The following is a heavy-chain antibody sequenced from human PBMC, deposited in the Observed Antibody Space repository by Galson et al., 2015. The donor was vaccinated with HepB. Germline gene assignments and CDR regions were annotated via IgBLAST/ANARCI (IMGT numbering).Heavy chain of an antibody. CDR1: GFTFSSYG. V-gene: IGHV3-33*08. Sequence: SLRLSCAASGFTFSSYGMHWVRQAPGKGLEWVAVIWYDGSNKYYADSVKGRFTISRDNSKNTLYLQMNSLRAEDTAVYYCARDLRSGWYLYYFDYWGQGTLVTVSS. CDR2: IWYDGSNK. CDR3: ARDLRSGWYLYYFDY. D-gene: IGHD6-19*01. J-gene: IGHJ4*02.